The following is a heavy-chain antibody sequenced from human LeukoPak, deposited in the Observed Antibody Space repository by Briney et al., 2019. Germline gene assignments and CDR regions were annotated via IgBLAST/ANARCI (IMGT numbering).Heavy chain of an antibody. Sequence: GGSLRLSCAASGFTFSSYGMHWVRQAPGKGLEWVAVISYDGSNKYYADSVKGRFTISRDNSKNTLYLQMNSLRAEETAVYYCAKDYYYDSSGYYSGSANWFDPWGQGTLVTVSS. CDR1: GFTFSSYG. CDR2: ISYDGSNK. J-gene: IGHJ5*02. D-gene: IGHD3-22*01. V-gene: IGHV3-30*18. CDR3: AKDYYYDSSGYYSGSANWFDP.